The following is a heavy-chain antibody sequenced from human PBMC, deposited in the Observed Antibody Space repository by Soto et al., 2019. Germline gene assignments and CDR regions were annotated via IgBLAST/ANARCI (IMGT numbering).Heavy chain of an antibody. CDR1: GFTFSDAW. V-gene: IGHV3-15*07. CDR2: IKSNTDGGTT. CDR3: TSERAGMPRITIAY. D-gene: IGHD3-3*01. J-gene: IGHJ4*02. Sequence: EVQLVESGGGLVKPGGSLRLSCAASGFTFSDAWMNWVRQAPGKGLEWVGRIKSNTDGGTTDYAAPVKGRFSILRDDSEKTLYLEINRMKIEDTGVYDCTSERAGMPRITIAYWGQGSLVTVS.